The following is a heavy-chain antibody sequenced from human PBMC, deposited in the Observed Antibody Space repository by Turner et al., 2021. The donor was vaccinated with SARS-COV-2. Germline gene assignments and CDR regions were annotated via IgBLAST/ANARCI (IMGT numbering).Heavy chain of an antibody. CDR3: ARAFGSGSFLLDY. CDR1: GFSFSSYA. J-gene: IGHJ4*02. V-gene: IGHV3-33*01. D-gene: IGHD3-10*01. CDR2: IWNDGSNK. Sequence: QVPLVESGGGVFQPGGSLNLSCAASGFSFSSYAMHWVRQSPEKGLEWVAIIWNDGSNKYYANSVKGRFTVSRDNSQNTLFLHMSALRVDDTAVYHCARAFGSGSFLLDYWGQGTQVTVSS.